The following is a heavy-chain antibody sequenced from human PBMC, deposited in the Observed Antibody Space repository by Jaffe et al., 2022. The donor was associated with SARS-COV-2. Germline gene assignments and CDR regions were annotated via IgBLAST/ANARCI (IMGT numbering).Heavy chain of an antibody. CDR1: GFTFSASA. V-gene: IGHV3-73*02. CDR2: IRSKVNNYAT. J-gene: IGHJ4*02. CDR3: YSNYYDSSAYPDY. D-gene: IGHD3-22*01. Sequence: EVQLVESGGGLVQPGGSLRLSCAASGFTFSASALHWVRQASGKGLEWVGRIRSKVNNYATAYAASVKGRFTISRDDSKNTAYLQMNSLKTEDTAVYYCYSNYYDSSAYPDYWGQGTLVTVSS.